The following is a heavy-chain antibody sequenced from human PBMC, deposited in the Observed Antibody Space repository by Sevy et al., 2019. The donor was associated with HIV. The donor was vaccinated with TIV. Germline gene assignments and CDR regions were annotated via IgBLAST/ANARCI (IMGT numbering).Heavy chain of an antibody. Sequence: GGSLRLSCAASGFTFSNYWMTWVRQAPGKGLEWVANIKQDGSEKYYVDSVKGRYTISRDNAKNSLYLQLNSLRAEDTAMYDGAGLRGTTDVYYYYYIDVWGRGTTVTDSS. CDR2: IKQDGSEK. V-gene: IGHV3-7*01. D-gene: IGHD4-17*01. CDR3: AGLRGTTDVYYYYYIDV. CDR1: GFTFSNYW. J-gene: IGHJ6*02.